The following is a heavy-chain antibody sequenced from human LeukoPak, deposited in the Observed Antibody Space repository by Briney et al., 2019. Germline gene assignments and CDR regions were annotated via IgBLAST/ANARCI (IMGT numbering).Heavy chain of an antibody. J-gene: IGHJ5*02. Sequence: SEALSLTCTVSGGSISGYYWSWIRQPPAKRLEWMGYIYDTGTTNYYPSLTSRFPISIATARNQFPLNLSSVTAADTAVYYCARLPLIATTRGGFDPWGQGTLVTVSS. D-gene: IGHD1/OR15-1a*01. CDR1: GGSISGYY. CDR2: IYDTGTT. CDR3: ARLPLIATTRGGFDP. V-gene: IGHV4-59*08.